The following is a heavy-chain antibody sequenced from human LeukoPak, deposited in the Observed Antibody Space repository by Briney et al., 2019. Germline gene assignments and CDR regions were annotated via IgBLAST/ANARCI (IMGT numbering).Heavy chain of an antibody. V-gene: IGHV3-48*02. D-gene: IGHD5-12*01. J-gene: IGHJ4*02. Sequence: GGSLRLSCAASGFTFSDSSMNWVRQGPGKGLEWLPYISPTSHTLYADSVKGRFTISRDNAKNSLYLQMNSLKDEDTAVYYCATDKYGGPVHWGQGTLVTVSS. CDR1: GFTFSDSS. CDR2: ISPTSHT. CDR3: ATDKYGGPVH.